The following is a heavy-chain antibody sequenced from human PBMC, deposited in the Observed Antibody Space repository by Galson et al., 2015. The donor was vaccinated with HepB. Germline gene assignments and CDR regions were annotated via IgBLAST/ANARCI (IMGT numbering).Heavy chain of an antibody. CDR3: ARGSGYSYGPFDY. Sequence: SLRLSCAASGFTFNNYTMNWVRQTPGKGLEWVSFISTTYISYADSVEGRFTISRDNAKNSLYLQMNGLRAEDTAVYYCARGSGYSYGPFDYWGQGTLVIVSS. D-gene: IGHD5-18*01. V-gene: IGHV3-21*01. J-gene: IGHJ4*02. CDR2: ISTTYI. CDR1: GFTFNNYT.